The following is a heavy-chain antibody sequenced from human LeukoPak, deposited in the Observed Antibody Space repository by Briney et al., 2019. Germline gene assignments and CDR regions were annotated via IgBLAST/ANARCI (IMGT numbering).Heavy chain of an antibody. V-gene: IGHV3-7*05. J-gene: IGHJ4*02. CDR2: IKVDGTEK. Sequence: GGSLRLSCAASGFSFSAFWMSWVRQAPGKGLEWVANIKVDGTEKYYVDSVKGRFTISRDNAKNSLSLQMSGLRTEDTAVYYCARDWNGSGTAFDHWGQGTLVTVSS. CDR1: GFSFSAFW. CDR3: ARDWNGSGTAFDH. D-gene: IGHD1-1*01.